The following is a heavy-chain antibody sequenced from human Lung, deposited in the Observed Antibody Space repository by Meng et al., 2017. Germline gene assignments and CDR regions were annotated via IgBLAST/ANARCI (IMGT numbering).Heavy chain of an antibody. V-gene: IGHV4-4*02. CDR3: ARGQKGYFDL. J-gene: IGHJ2*01. CDR1: GGSIRISNW. Sequence: QVQRQAAGPGRLWPSGTLSLTCVVSGGSIRISNWWSWGRQPPGKGLEWIGEIYHSGGTKYNPSLKSRITISVDTSKNQFSLKLSSVTAADTAVYYCARGQKGYFDLWGRGTLVTVSS. CDR2: IYHSGGT.